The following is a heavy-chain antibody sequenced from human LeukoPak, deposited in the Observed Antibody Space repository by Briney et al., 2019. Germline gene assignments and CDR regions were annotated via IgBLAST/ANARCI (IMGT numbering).Heavy chain of an antibody. V-gene: IGHV4-59*01. D-gene: IGHD3-10*01. Sequence: SETLSLTCTVSGGSISRYYWSWIRQPPGKGLEWIGYIYYSGNTNYNPSLKSRVTISVDTSKNQFSLKLSSVTGADMAVYYCARGAYYYGSGSYYKDYYDYYGMDVWGQGTTVTVSS. CDR1: GGSISRYY. CDR2: IYYSGNT. CDR3: ARGAYYYGSGSYYKDYYDYYGMDV. J-gene: IGHJ6*02.